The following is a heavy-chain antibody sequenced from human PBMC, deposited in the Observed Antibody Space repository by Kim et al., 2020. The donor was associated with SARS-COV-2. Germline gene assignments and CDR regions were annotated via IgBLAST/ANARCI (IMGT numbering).Heavy chain of an antibody. V-gene: IGHV1-18*01. J-gene: IGHJ4*02. Sequence: NSDQKLQGRVTMTTDTSTSTAYMELRSLRSDDTAVYYCARDSSGWYYFDYWGQGTLVTVSS. CDR3: ARDSSGWYYFDY. D-gene: IGHD6-19*01.